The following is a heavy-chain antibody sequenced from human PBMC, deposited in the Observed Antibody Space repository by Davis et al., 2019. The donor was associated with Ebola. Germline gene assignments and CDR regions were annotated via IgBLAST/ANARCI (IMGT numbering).Heavy chain of an antibody. CDR3: ARRSSWANYYYYGMDV. Sequence: SVKVSCKASGGTFSSYAISWVRQAPGQGLEWMGGIIPIFGTANYAQKFQGRVTITADKSTSTAYMELSSLRSEDTAVYYCARRSSWANYYYYGMDVWGQGTTVTVSS. J-gene: IGHJ6*02. V-gene: IGHV1-69*06. CDR1: GGTFSSYA. D-gene: IGHD6-13*01. CDR2: IIPIFGTA.